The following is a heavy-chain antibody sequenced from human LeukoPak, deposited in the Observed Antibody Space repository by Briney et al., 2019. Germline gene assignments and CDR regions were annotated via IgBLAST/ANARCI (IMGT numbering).Heavy chain of an antibody. CDR1: GFTFSGSA. V-gene: IGHV3-73*01. Sequence: GGSLRLSCAASGFTFSGSAMHWVRQASGKGLEWVGRIRSKANSYATAYAASVKGRFTISRDDSKNTAYLQMNSLKTEDTAVYYCTSLGIRADYFDYWGQGTLVTVSS. D-gene: IGHD3-3*02. J-gene: IGHJ4*02. CDR3: TSLGIRADYFDY. CDR2: IRSKANSYAT.